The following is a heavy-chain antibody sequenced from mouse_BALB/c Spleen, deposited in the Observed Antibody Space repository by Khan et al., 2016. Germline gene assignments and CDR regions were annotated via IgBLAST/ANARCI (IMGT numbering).Heavy chain of an antibody. Sequence: EVQLQESGPGLVKPSQTVSLTCTVTGISITTGNYRWSWIRQFPGNKLEWIGYLYYSGTITYHPSLTSRTTITRDTSKHQFFLEMNSLTAEDTATYYCARDGRYDGYFEVWGAVTTVTVSS. D-gene: IGHD2-14*01. J-gene: IGHJ1*01. CDR1: GISITTGNYR. V-gene: IGHV3-5*02. CDR3: ARDGRYDGYFEV. CDR2: LYYSGTI.